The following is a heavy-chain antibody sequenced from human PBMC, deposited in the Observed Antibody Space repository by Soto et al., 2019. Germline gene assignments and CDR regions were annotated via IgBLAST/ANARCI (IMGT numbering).Heavy chain of an antibody. CDR1: GFTFSSYA. Sequence: EVQLLESGGGLVQPGGSLRLSCAASGFTFSSYAMRWVRQAPGKGLEWVSAISGSGDSTYYADSVKGRFTVSRDNSKNTLYLQMNSLRAEDTAVDYCARRGSGSYYDYWGQGTLVTVSS. CDR2: ISGSGDST. CDR3: ARRGSGSYYDY. D-gene: IGHD1-26*01. V-gene: IGHV3-23*01. J-gene: IGHJ4*02.